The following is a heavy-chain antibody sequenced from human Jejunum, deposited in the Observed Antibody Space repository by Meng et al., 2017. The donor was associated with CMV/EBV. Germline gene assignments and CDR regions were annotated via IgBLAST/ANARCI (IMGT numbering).Heavy chain of an antibody. CDR2: ISAYNGNT. CDR3: ARFYCSSTSCPHVLFDY. V-gene: IGHV1-18*01. Sequence: QVQLVQSGAEVKKPGASVKVSCEASGFIFTSYAISWVRQAPGQGLQYMGWISAYNGNTNYAQELQGRVTMTTDTSTSTAYMELRSLRFDDTAVYYCARFYCSSTSCPHVLFDYWGQGTLVTVDS. CDR1: GFIFTSYA. J-gene: IGHJ4*02. D-gene: IGHD2-2*01.